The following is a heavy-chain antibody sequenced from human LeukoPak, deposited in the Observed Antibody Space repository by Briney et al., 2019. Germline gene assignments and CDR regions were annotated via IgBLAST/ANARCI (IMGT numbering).Heavy chain of an antibody. D-gene: IGHD2-21*01. J-gene: IGHJ4*02. CDR1: GFTFSNAY. V-gene: IGHV3-15*07. CDR2: TKPKTDGETT. Sequence: GGSLRLSCAASGFTFSNAYMNWVRQAPGKGLEWVGRTKPKTDGETTEYAAPVKDRFSISGDDSKSMMYLQMNSLKTEDTAVYYCITPLPYSAQGGQGTLVTVSS. CDR3: ITPLPYSAQ.